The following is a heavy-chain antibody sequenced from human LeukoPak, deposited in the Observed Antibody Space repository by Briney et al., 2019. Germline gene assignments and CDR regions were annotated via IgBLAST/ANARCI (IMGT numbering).Heavy chain of an antibody. J-gene: IGHJ3*02. V-gene: IGHV1-18*01. Sequence: ASVKVSCKASGHTFTSYGISWVRQAPGQGLEWMGWISAYNGNTNYAQKLQGRVTMTTDTSTSTAYMELRSLRSDDTAVYYCARGSYYDSTDAFDIWGQGTMVTVSS. CDR2: ISAYNGNT. CDR3: ARGSYYDSTDAFDI. CDR1: GHTFTSYG. D-gene: IGHD3-22*01.